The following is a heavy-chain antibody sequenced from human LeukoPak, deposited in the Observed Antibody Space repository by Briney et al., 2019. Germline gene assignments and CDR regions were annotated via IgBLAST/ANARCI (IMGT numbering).Heavy chain of an antibody. CDR1: GFTVSSNY. Sequence: GGSLRLSCAASGFTVSSNYMSWVRQAPGKGLEWVSVIYSGGSTYYADSVKGRFTISRDNSKSTLYLQMNSLRAEDTAVYYCAREGEVAGTFDYWGQGTLVTVSS. J-gene: IGHJ4*02. D-gene: IGHD6-19*01. V-gene: IGHV3-66*01. CDR3: AREGEVAGTFDY. CDR2: IYSGGST.